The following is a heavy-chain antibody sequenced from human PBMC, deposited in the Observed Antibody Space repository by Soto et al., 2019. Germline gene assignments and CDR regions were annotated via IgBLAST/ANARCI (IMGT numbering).Heavy chain of an antibody. V-gene: IGHV1-69*13. J-gene: IGHJ6*02. CDR3: ARAVVVVPAAQSYYYGMDV. CDR2: IIPIFGTA. CDR1: GGTFSSYA. D-gene: IGHD2-2*01. Sequence: SVKVSCKASGGTFSSYAISWVRQAPGQGLEWMGGIIPIFGTANYAQKFQGRVTITADESTSTAYMELSSLRSEDTAVYYCARAVVVVPAAQSYYYGMDVWGQGTTVIVSS.